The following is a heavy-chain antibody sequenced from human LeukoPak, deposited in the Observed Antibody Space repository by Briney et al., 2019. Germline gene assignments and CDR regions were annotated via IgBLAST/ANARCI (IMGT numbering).Heavy chain of an antibody. D-gene: IGHD3-22*01. CDR3: ARGDYYDRAFDV. CDR2: ISSSGTYT. Sequence: GGSLRLSCAASGFTFSKYSMNWVRQAPGKGLDWISSISSSGTYTYYADSVKGRCTISRDNAKNSLYLQMSNLRVEDTAVYYCARGDYYDRAFDVWGQGTMVTVS. J-gene: IGHJ3*01. CDR1: GFTFSKYS. V-gene: IGHV3-21*01.